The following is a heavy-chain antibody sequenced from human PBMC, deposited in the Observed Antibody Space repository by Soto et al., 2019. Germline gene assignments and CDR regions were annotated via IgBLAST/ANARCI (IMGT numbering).Heavy chain of an antibody. CDR3: ARRRLWFWESHGIDV. Sequence: QVQLVQSGAEVKKPGSSVKVSCKASGGTFSSYTISWVRQAPGQGLEWMGRIIPILGIANYAQKFQGRVTITADKSTSTAYMVLSSLKSDDTAVYYCARRRLWFWESHGIDVWGQRTTVTVSS. V-gene: IGHV1-69*02. CDR2: IIPILGIA. J-gene: IGHJ6*02. D-gene: IGHD3-10*01. CDR1: GGTFSSYT.